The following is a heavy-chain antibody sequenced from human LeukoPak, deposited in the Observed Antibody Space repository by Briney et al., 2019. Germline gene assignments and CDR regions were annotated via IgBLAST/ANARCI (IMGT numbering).Heavy chain of an antibody. CDR1: GFTFSNAW. V-gene: IGHV3-15*01. D-gene: IGHD3-22*01. Sequence: GGSLRLSCAASGFTFSNAWMTWVRQAPGKGLEWVGRIKSKTDGGTTDYAAPVKGRFTISRDDSKNTLYLQMNSLKTEDTAVYYCTANVHLYYYDSSGLDYWGQETLVTVSS. J-gene: IGHJ4*02. CDR2: IKSKTDGGTT. CDR3: TANVHLYYYDSSGLDY.